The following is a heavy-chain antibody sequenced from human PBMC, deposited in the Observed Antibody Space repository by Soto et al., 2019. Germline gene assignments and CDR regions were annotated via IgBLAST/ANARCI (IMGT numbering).Heavy chain of an antibody. J-gene: IGHJ4*02. Sequence: PGGSLRLSCAASGFTFSSYAMSWVRQAPGKGLEWVSAISGSGGSTYYADSVKGRFTISRDNSKNTLYLQVNSLRAEDTAVYYCAKALGYSGYEGTLAYWGQGTLVTVSS. CDR1: GFTFSSYA. CDR2: ISGSGGST. D-gene: IGHD5-12*01. CDR3: AKALGYSGYEGTLAY. V-gene: IGHV3-23*01.